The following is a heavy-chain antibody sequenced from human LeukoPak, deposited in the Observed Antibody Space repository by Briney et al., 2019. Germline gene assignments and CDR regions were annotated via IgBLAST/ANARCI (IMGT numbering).Heavy chain of an antibody. CDR2: ISAYNGNT. V-gene: IGHV1-18*01. J-gene: IGHJ4*02. CDR3: ARDRTDSSSWEADDY. CDR1: GYTLTSYG. D-gene: IGHD6-13*01. Sequence: ASVKVSCKASGYTLTSYGISWARQAPGQGLEWMGWISAYNGNTNYAQKLQGRVTMTTDTSTSTAYMELRSLRSDDTAVYYCARDRTDSSSWEADDYWGQGTLVTVSS.